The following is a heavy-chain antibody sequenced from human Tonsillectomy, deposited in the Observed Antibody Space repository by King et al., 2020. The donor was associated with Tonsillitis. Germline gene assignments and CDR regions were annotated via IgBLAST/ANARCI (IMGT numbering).Heavy chain of an antibody. D-gene: IGHD6-13*01. CDR3: ARDQGIAVAGLTDY. V-gene: IGHV1-18*01. CDR2: ISGYNGNR. J-gene: IGHJ4*02. Sequence: LQLVQSGAEVKKPGASVKVSCKASGYTFTSYGISWVRQAPGQGLEWLGWISGYNGNRNYVQKVQGRVTMTTDTSTRTAYMELRSLRSDDTAFYYCARDQGIAVAGLTDYWDQGTLVTVSS. CDR1: GYTFTSYG.